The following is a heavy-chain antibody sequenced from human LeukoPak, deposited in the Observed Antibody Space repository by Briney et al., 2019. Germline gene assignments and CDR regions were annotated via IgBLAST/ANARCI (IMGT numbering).Heavy chain of an antibody. J-gene: IGHJ4*02. D-gene: IGHD1-1*01. CDR2: IGSSSSYI. V-gene: IGHV3-21*01. CDR3: ARDSNWNLNYFDY. Sequence: PGGSLRLSCAASGFTFSSYVMNWVRQAPGRGLEWVSSIGSSSSYIYYADSMKGRFTISRDNAKKSLYLQMNSLRAEDTAVYYCARDSNWNLNYFDYWGQGTLVTVSS. CDR1: GFTFSSYV.